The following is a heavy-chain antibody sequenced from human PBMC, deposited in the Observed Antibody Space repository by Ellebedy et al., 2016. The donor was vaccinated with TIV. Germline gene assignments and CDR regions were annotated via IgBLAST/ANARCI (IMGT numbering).Heavy chain of an antibody. D-gene: IGHD6-19*01. CDR3: ARTAMAGLGWAFDV. J-gene: IGHJ3*01. V-gene: IGHV3-72*01. CDR1: GFNFSNHY. CDR2: TRDEANKYTT. Sequence: GESLKISCAASGFNFSNHYMDWVRQAPGKGPEWVGRTRDEANKYTTDYAASVKGRFTISRDGSKSSFYLQMHSLKIEDTAVYYCARTAMAGLGWAFDVWGQGTKVTVSS.